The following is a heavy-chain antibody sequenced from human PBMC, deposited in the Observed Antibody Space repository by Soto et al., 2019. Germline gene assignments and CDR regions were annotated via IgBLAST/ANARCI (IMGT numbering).Heavy chain of an antibody. V-gene: IGHV3-30*18. CDR1: GFTFSAFA. D-gene: IGHD3-10*01. CDR2: ISYDGTNE. Sequence: GGSLRLSCTVSGFTFSAFAMYWVRQAPGKGLEWVALISYDGTNEDYAESVRGRFTISRDNSKNTLYLDMNSLSAEDSAVYFCAKGVVREPAYFDYWGQGT. CDR3: AKGVVREPAYFDY. J-gene: IGHJ4*02.